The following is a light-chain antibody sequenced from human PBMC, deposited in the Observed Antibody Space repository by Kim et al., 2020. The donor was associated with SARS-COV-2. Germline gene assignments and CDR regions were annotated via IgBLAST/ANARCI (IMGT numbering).Light chain of an antibody. Sequence: GQSVTISCYGSSSNIGSNTVYWYQQLPGTAPKLLIYSNNQRPSGVPDRFSGSKSGTSASLAISGLQSEDEADYYCAAWDDSLNGVVFGGGTQLTVL. V-gene: IGLV1-44*01. J-gene: IGLJ2*01. CDR2: SNN. CDR3: AAWDDSLNGVV. CDR1: SSNIGSNT.